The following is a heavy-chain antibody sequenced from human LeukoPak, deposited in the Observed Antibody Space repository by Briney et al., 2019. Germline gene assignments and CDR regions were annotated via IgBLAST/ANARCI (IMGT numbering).Heavy chain of an antibody. J-gene: IGHJ6*02. D-gene: IGHD6-19*01. CDR1: GDSISSYY. V-gene: IGHV4-59*01. Sequence: SETLSLTCSVSGDSISSYYWSWIRQPPGKGLEWIGYIYYTGSTNYNPSLKSRVTMSVDTSKNQFSLKLSSVNAADTAVYYCATSRVRSGSYANGMDVWGQGATVTVSS. CDR3: ATSRVRSGSYANGMDV. CDR2: IYYTGST.